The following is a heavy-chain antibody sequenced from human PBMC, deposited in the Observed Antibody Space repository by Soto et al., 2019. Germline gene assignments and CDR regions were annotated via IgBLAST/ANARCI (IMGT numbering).Heavy chain of an antibody. V-gene: IGHV3-49*03. CDR3: SRAPVDVKTLTTGYPYMDV. D-gene: IGHD6-13*01. Sequence: GGSLRLSCATSGFNFPHYAMNWFRQAPGKGLEWVGLIRNELYRGTTEYGASVAGRFTLSRDNTKAIAYLQMDNLKTEDTAVYYCSRAPVDVKTLTTGYPYMDVWGQGTTVTVSS. CDR2: IRNELYRGTT. J-gene: IGHJ6*02. CDR1: GFNFPHYA.